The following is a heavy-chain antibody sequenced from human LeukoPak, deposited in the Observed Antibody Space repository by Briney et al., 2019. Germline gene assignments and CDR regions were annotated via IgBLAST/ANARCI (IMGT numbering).Heavy chain of an antibody. CDR2: IYHSGST. V-gene: IGHV4-30-2*01. Sequence: SKTLSLTCTVSGGSISSGGYYWSWIRQPPGKGLEWIGYIYHSGSTYYNPSLKSRVTISVDRSKNQFSLKLSSVTAADTAVYYCARDVVVGATTVFDYWGQGTLVTVSS. J-gene: IGHJ4*02. D-gene: IGHD1-26*01. CDR1: GGSISSGGYY. CDR3: ARDVVVGATTVFDY.